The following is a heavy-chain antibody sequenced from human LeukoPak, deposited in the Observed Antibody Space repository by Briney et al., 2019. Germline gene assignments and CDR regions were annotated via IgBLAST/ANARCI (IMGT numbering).Heavy chain of an antibody. D-gene: IGHD2-2*01. CDR1: GFTFSSYG. CDR3: AKDRTEYQLPMYYFDY. V-gene: IGHV3-30*02. J-gene: IGHJ4*02. CDR2: IRYDGSNK. Sequence: PGGSLRLSCAASGFTFSSYGMHWVRQAPGKGLEWVAFIRYDGSNKYYADSVKGRFTISRDNSKNTLYLQMNSLRAEDTAVYYCAKDRTEYQLPMYYFDYWGQGTLVTVSS.